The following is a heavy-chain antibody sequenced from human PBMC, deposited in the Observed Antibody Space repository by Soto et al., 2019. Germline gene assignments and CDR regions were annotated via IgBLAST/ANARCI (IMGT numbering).Heavy chain of an antibody. CDR3: AKGGGSYGPKYNWCDP. J-gene: IGHJ5*02. CDR1: GFTFSTYA. D-gene: IGHD2-15*01. CDR2: ISGRGGST. Sequence: EVQLLESGGGLVQPGGSFRSSCPPFGFTFSTYALSWVCRAPGKGLEGVSAISGRGGSTYYADSVKGRFTSSRDNSKNTLYLQMNSLRAEDTAGDYCAKGGGSYGPKYNWCDPWGQGTLVTASS. V-gene: IGHV3-23*01.